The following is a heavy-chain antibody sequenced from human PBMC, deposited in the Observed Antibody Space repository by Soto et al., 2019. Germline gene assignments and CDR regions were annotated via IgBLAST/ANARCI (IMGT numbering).Heavy chain of an antibody. CDR1: GGSFSGYY. D-gene: IGHD3-3*01. CDR2: INHSGST. V-gene: IGHV4-34*01. J-gene: IGHJ5*02. CDR3: ARGDENDFGSNWFDP. Sequence: SETLSLTCAVYGGSFSGYYWSWIRQPPGKGLEWIGEINHSGSTNYNPSLKSRVTISVDTSKNQFSLKLSSVTAADTAVYYCARGDENDFGSNWFDPWGQGTLVTVSS.